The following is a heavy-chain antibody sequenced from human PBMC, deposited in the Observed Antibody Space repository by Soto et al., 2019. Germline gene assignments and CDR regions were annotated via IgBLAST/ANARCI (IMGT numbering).Heavy chain of an antibody. D-gene: IGHD5-18*01. V-gene: IGHV1-69*12. CDR1: GGTFSSYA. CDR2: IIPIFGTA. J-gene: IGHJ4*02. Sequence: QVQLVQSGAEVKKPGSSVKVSCKASGGTFSSYALSWVRQAPGQGLEWMGGIIPIFGTANYAQKFQGRVTITADEAKSTAYMELSSLRSEDTAVYYCARDRSKRRYSPNTCDCWRQGTLVNLSS. CDR3: ARDRSKRRYSPNTCDC.